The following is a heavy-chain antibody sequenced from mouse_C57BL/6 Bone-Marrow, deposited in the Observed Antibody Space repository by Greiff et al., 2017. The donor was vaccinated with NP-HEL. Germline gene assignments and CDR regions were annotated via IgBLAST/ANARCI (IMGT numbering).Heavy chain of an antibody. CDR1: GFNIKDYY. V-gene: IGHV14-2*01. J-gene: IGHJ1*03. CDR2: IDPEDGET. Sequence: EVQLVESGAELVKPGASVKLSCTASGFNIKDYYMHWVKQRTEQGLEWIGRIDPEDGETKYAPKFQGKATITADTSSNTAYLQLSSMTSEDTAVYYWARGGLLTWYFDVWGTGTTVTVSS. CDR3: ARGGLLTWYFDV. D-gene: IGHD3-1*01.